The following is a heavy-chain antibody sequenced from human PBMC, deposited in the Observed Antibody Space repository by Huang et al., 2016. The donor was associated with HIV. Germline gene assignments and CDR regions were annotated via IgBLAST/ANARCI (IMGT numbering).Heavy chain of an antibody. D-gene: IGHD3-10*01. CDR2: IHTGGPT. CDR1: GDSISSGSIY. V-gene: IGHV4-61*02. Sequence: QVQLQESGPGLVKPSQTLSLTCAVSGDSISSGSIYWGWIRQPAGKGLEWLGRIHTGGPTTYSPALKSRVTISVDASKNQSSLKLSSVTAADTAVYYCARGSYVPYYYFYMDVWGKGTTVTVSS. J-gene: IGHJ6*03. CDR3: ARGSYVPYYYFYMDV.